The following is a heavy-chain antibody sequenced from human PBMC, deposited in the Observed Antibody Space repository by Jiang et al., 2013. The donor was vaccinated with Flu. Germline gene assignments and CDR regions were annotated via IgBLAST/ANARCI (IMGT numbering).Heavy chain of an antibody. V-gene: IGHV3-15*01. CDR1: GFTFSSAW. CDR3: TTRWDPGYCSGGTCSF. Sequence: VQLVESGGGLAKPGGSLRLSCAASGFTFSSAWMNWVRQAPGKGLEWIGRIRSESDGGTTDYAAPVKDRFTISRDDSKNTLYLQMNSLKSEDTAVYYCTTRWDPGYCSGGTCSFWGQGTLVTVSS. CDR2: IRSESDGGTT. D-gene: IGHD2-15*01. J-gene: IGHJ4*02.